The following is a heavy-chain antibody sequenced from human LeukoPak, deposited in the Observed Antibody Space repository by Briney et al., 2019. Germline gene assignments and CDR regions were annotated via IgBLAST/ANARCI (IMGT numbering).Heavy chain of an antibody. Sequence: GGSLRLSCAASGFTFSSYAMSWVRQAPGKGLVWVSRINSDGSSTSYADSVKGRFTISRDNAKNTLYLQVNSLRAEDTAVYYCAREVFGGYCSGGSCYLPDYWGQGTLVTVSS. CDR3: AREVFGGYCSGGSCYLPDY. CDR2: INSDGSST. J-gene: IGHJ4*02. CDR1: GFTFSSYA. V-gene: IGHV3-74*01. D-gene: IGHD2-15*01.